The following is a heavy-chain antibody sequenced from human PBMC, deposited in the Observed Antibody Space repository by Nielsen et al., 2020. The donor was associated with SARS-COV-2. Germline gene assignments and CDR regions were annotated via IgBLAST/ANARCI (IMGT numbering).Heavy chain of an antibody. J-gene: IGHJ3*01. CDR1: GGAISNYH. CDR3: ARPPDT. Sequence: SETLSLTCTLSGGAISNYHWSWIRQPPGKGLEWLGFIHHSGATTYNPSLESRVTMSVDTSKNQFSLKLRSVTAADTAVYYCARPPDTWGQGKMVTVSS. V-gene: IGHV4-59*08. CDR2: IHHSGAT.